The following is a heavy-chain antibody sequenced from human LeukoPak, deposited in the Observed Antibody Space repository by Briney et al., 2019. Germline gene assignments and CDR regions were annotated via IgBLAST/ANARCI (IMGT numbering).Heavy chain of an antibody. J-gene: IGHJ4*02. CDR3: ARQSPHYDFWSGSQGYFDY. D-gene: IGHD3-3*01. CDR2: INHSGST. V-gene: IGHV4-39*01. Sequence: SETLSLTCTVSGGSISSSSYYWSWIRQPPGKGLEWIGEINHSGSTNYNPSLKSRVTISVDTSKNQFSLKLSSVTAADTAVYYCARQSPHYDFWSGSQGYFDYWGQGTLVTVSS. CDR1: GGSISSSSYY.